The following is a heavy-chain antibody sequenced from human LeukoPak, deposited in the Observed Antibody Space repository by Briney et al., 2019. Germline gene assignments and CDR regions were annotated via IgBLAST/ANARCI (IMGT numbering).Heavy chain of an antibody. CDR3: ARIPWEGRGNWFDP. J-gene: IGHJ5*02. CDR2: IKQDGSEK. Sequence: GGSLRLSCAASGFTFSNYAMSWVRQAPGRGLEWVANIKQDGSEKYYVDSVKGRFTISRDNAKNSLYLQMNSLRAEDTAVYYCARIPWEGRGNWFDPWGQGTLVTVSS. D-gene: IGHD1-26*01. CDR1: GFTFSNYA. V-gene: IGHV3-7*01.